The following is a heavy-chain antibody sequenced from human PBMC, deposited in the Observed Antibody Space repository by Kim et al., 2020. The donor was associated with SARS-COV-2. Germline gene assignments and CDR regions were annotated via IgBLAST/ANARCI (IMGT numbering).Heavy chain of an antibody. J-gene: IGHJ4*02. CDR2: IIPIFGTA. Sequence: SVKVSCKASGGTFSSYAISWVRQAPGQGLEWMGGIIPIFGTANYAQKFQGRVTITADESTSTAYMELSSLRSEDTAVYYCARGRESSGWYLDYFDYWGQGTLVTVSS. V-gene: IGHV1-69*13. CDR1: GGTFSSYA. D-gene: IGHD6-19*01. CDR3: ARGRESSGWYLDYFDY.